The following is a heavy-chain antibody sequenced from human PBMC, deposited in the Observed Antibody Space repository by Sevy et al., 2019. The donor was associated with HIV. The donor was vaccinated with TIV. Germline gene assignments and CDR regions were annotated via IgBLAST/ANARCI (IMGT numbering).Heavy chain of an antibody. V-gene: IGHV1-18*01. Sequence: ASVKVSCKASGYTFIRNGITWVRQAPGQGLEWMGWISGYNGDTNYAQKFQGRVTMTTDTSTSTAYIELRSLRSDDTAVYYCARDRNNYDSSGYPKGMDVWGQGTTVTVSS. D-gene: IGHD3-22*01. CDR1: GYTFIRNG. J-gene: IGHJ6*02. CDR2: ISGYNGDT. CDR3: ARDRNNYDSSGYPKGMDV.